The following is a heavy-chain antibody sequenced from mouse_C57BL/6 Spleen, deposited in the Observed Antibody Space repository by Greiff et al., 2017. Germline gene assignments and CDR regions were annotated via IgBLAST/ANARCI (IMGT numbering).Heavy chain of an antibody. CDR2: INPSNGGT. Sequence: QVQLQQPETELVKPGASVKLSCKASGYTFTSYWMHWVKQRPGQGLEWIGNINPSNGGTNYNEKFKSKATLTVDKSSSTAYMQLSSLTSEDSAVYYCARARADSSGYVDYWGQGTTLTVSS. D-gene: IGHD3-2*02. CDR1: GYTFTSYW. V-gene: IGHV1-53*01. J-gene: IGHJ2*01. CDR3: ARARADSSGYVDY.